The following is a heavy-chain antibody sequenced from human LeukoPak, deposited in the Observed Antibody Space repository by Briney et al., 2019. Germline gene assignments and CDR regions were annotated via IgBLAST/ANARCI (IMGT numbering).Heavy chain of an antibody. Sequence: GGSPRLSCAASGFTFSSYGMHWVRQAPGKGLEWVAFIRYDGSNKYYADSVKGRFTISRDNSKNTLYLQMNSLRAEDTAVYYCAKEGVVGFGELWVDYWGQGTLVTVSS. CDR2: IRYDGSNK. D-gene: IGHD3-10*01. J-gene: IGHJ4*02. CDR1: GFTFSSYG. V-gene: IGHV3-30*02. CDR3: AKEGVVGFGELWVDY.